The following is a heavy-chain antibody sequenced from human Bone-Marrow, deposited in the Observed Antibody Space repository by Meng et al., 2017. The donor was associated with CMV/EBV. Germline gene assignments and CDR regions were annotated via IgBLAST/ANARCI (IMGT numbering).Heavy chain of an antibody. CDR1: SDSLNTYY. J-gene: IGHJ3*01. CDR2: IYYSGTT. D-gene: IGHD1-1*01. Sequence: SEPLSLTCSVSSDSLNTYYWSWIRQPPGKGLEWIGYIYYSGTTSYKSSLKSRATIFIYTSKNQFSLQLTSVTAADTAVYYCARYGKAFDVWGQGTVVTVSS. V-gene: IGHV4-59*01. CDR3: ARYGKAFDV.